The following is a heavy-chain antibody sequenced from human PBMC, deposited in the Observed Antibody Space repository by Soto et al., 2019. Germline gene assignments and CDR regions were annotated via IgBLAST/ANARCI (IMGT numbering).Heavy chain of an antibody. V-gene: IGHV4-39*02. CDR2: IYYSGST. D-gene: IGHD6-13*01. Sequence: SETLSLTCTVSGGSISSSSYYWGWIRQPPGKGLEWIGSIYYSGSTYYNPSLKSRVTISVDTSKNQFSLKLSSVTAAYTAVYYCAKEAAGTTRYYYSGREVWVKGTTVPVSS. CDR1: GGSISSSSYY. J-gene: IGHJ6*04. CDR3: AKEAAGTTRYYYSGREV.